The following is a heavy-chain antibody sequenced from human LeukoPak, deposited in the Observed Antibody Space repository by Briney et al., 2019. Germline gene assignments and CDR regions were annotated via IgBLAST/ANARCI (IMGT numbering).Heavy chain of an antibody. D-gene: IGHD3-22*01. CDR2: IYPGDSDT. Sequence: GESLKISCKGSGYSFTNYWIGWVRQLPGKGLEWMGIIYPGDSDTRYSPSFQGQVTISADKSISTAYLQWSSLKASDTAMYYCVRGYGGSAYYPGDAFAIWGQGTMVTVSS. J-gene: IGHJ3*02. CDR3: VRGYGGSAYYPGDAFAI. V-gene: IGHV5-51*01. CDR1: GYSFTNYW.